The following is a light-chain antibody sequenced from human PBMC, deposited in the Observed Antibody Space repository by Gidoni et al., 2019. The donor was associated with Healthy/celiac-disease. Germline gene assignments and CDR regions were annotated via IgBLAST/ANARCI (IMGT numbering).Light chain of an antibody. Sequence: QSVLTPPPSASRAPGQRVTISCSGSSSNIGSKYVYWYQQLPGTAPKLLIYSNNQRPSGVPDRFSGSKSGTSASLAISGLRSEDEADYYCAAWDDSLWVFGGGTKLTVL. CDR3: AAWDDSLWV. V-gene: IGLV1-47*02. J-gene: IGLJ3*02. CDR2: SNN. CDR1: SSNIGSKY.